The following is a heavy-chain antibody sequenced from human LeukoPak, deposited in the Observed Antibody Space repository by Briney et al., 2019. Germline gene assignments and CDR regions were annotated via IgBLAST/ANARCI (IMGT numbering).Heavy chain of an antibody. J-gene: IGHJ5*02. D-gene: IGHD5-18*01. V-gene: IGHV4-30-4*02. CDR3: ARDSSAVDTAMVRGWFDP. CDR2: IYYSGST. CDR1: GGSISSGDYY. Sequence: TSETLSLTCTVSGGSISSGDYYWSWIRQPPGKGLEWIGYIYYSGSTYYNPSLKSRVTISVDTSKNQFSLKLSSVTAADTAVYYCARDSSAVDTAMVRGWFDPWGQGTLVTVSS.